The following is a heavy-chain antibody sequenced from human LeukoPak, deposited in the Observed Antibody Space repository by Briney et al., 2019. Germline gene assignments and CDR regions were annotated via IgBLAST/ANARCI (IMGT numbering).Heavy chain of an antibody. V-gene: IGHV1-8*01. Sequence: ASVKVSCKASGYTFTSYDINWVRQATGQGLEWMGWMNPNSGNTGYAQKFQGRVTMTRNTSISTAYMELSSLRSEDTAVYYCARLLVLLWFGEPLPGMDVWGQGTTVTVSS. CDR2: MNPNSGNT. D-gene: IGHD3-10*01. CDR1: GYTFTSYD. CDR3: ARLLVLLWFGEPLPGMDV. J-gene: IGHJ6*02.